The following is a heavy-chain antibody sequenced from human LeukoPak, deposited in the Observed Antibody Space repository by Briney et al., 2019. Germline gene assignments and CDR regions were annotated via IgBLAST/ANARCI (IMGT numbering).Heavy chain of an antibody. CDR1: GGTFSSYA. Sequence: GSSVKVSCKASGGTFSSYAISWVRQAPGQGLEWMGRIIPIFGTANYAQKFQGRVTITTDESTSTAYMELSSLRSEDTAVYYCASIRRVEATSYFDYWGQGTLVTVSS. J-gene: IGHJ4*02. CDR3: ASIRRVEATSYFDY. V-gene: IGHV1-69*05. CDR2: IIPIFGTA. D-gene: IGHD1-26*01.